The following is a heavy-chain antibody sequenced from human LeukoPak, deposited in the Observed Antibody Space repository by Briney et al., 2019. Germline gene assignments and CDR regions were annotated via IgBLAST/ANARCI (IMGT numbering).Heavy chain of an antibody. Sequence: PLETLSLTCTVSGGSISSSNWWSWVLQPPGKGLEWIGEIYHSGSTNYNPSLKSRVTISVDKSKNQFSLKLSSVTAADTAVYYCARDTRPVEMATIDYWGQGTLVTVSS. V-gene: IGHV4-4*02. D-gene: IGHD5-24*01. CDR1: GGSISSSNW. CDR2: IYHSGST. CDR3: ARDTRPVEMATIDY. J-gene: IGHJ4*02.